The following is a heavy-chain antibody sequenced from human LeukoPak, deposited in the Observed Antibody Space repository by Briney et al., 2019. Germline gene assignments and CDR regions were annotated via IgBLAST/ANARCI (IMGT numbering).Heavy chain of an antibody. V-gene: IGHV3-30*02. CDR1: GFTFSSYG. J-gene: IGHJ4*02. CDR2: IRYDGSNK. Sequence: GGSLRLSCAASGFTFSSYGMHWVRQAPGKGPEWVAFIRYDGSNKYYADSVKGRFTISRDNSRNTLYLQMNSLRAEDTAVYYCAKGPYSSGWYDGYYFDYWGQGTLVTVSS. D-gene: IGHD6-19*01. CDR3: AKGPYSSGWYDGYYFDY.